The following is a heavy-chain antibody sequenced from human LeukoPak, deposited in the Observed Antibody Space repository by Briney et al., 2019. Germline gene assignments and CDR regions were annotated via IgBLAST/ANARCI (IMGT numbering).Heavy chain of an antibody. V-gene: IGHV3-30*02. CDR2: IRYDGSNK. CDR3: ARGDDDFWSGYQGYYFDY. Sequence: GGSLRLSCAASGFTFNNYGMHWVRQTPDKGLEWVAFIRYDGSNKNYADSVKGRFTISRDNAKNSLYLQMNSLRAEDTAVYYCARGDDDFWSGYQGYYFDYWGQGTLVTVSS. CDR1: GFTFNNYG. J-gene: IGHJ4*02. D-gene: IGHD3-3*01.